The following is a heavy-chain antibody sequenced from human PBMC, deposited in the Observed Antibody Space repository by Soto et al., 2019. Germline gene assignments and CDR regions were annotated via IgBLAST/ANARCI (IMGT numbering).Heavy chain of an antibody. CDR3: ARGGRGYEFDY. CDR1: GFTFSRYA. J-gene: IGHJ4*02. CDR2: ISSNGGST. D-gene: IGHD5-12*01. Sequence: EVQLVESGGGVVQPGGSLRLSGAASGFTFSRYAMHWVRQAPGKGLEYVSPISSNGGSTYYANSVKGRFTISRDNSKNPLYLQMGSLRPEDTAVYYCARGGRGYEFDYWGQGTLVTVSS. V-gene: IGHV3-64*01.